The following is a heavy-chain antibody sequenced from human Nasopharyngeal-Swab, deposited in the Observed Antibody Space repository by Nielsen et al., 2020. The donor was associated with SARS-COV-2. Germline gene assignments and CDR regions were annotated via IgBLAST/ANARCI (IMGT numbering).Heavy chain of an antibody. Sequence: GESLKISCKGFGYSFTSYWIGWVRQMPGKGLEWMGNIYPGDSDTRYSPSFQGQVTISADKSISTAYLQWSSLKASDTAMYYCARQETDYDFWSGYYFDAFDIWGQGTMVTVSS. J-gene: IGHJ3*02. CDR2: IYPGDSDT. CDR3: ARQETDYDFWSGYYFDAFDI. CDR1: GYSFTSYW. D-gene: IGHD3-3*01. V-gene: IGHV5-51*01.